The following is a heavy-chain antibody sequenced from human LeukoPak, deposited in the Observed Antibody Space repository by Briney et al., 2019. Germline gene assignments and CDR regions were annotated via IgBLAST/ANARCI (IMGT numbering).Heavy chain of an antibody. Sequence: GGSLRLSCAASGFTFSSYWMHWVRQAPGKGLVWVSRINSDGSSTSYADSVKGRFTISRDNAKNSLYLQMNSLTAEDRAVYYCARSEGRAFDIWGQGTMVTVSS. CDR2: INSDGSST. V-gene: IGHV3-74*01. CDR1: GFTFSSYW. CDR3: ARSEGRAFDI. J-gene: IGHJ3*02.